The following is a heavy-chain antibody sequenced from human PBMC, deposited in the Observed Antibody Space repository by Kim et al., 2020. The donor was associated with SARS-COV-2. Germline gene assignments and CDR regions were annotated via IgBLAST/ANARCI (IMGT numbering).Heavy chain of an antibody. J-gene: IGHJ4*02. CDR2: IYPGDSDT. CDR1: GYTFTSFW. Sequence: GESLKISCTGSGYTFTSFWIVWVRQMPGKGLEWMGTIYPGDSDTRYSPSFQGQVTISADKSISTAYLQWSGLKASDAAMYYCARRNGVYVDFDYWGQGTLVPVSS. V-gene: IGHV5-51*01. CDR3: ARRNGVYVDFDY. D-gene: IGHD4-17*01.